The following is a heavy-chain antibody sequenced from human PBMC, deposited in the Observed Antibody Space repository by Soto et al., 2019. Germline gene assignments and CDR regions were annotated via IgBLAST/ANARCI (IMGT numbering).Heavy chain of an antibody. CDR3: AKGVEDSGYPYYFDY. V-gene: IGHV3-23*01. CDR2: ISGSGGST. CDR1: GFTFSSYA. D-gene: IGHD3-22*01. Sequence: GGSLRLSCAASGFTFSSYAMSWVRQAPGKGLEWVSAISGSGGSTYYADSVKGRFTISRDNSKNTLYLQMNSLRAEDTAVYYCAKGVEDSGYPYYFDYWGQGTLVTVSS. J-gene: IGHJ4*02.